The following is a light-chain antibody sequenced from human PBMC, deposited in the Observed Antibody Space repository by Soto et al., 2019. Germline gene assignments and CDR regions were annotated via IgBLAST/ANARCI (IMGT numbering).Light chain of an antibody. CDR2: ENS. CDR3: GTWDSSLIAL. J-gene: IGLJ1*01. V-gene: IGLV1-51*02. Sequence: QSVLTQPPSVSAAPGQKVTISCSGNSSNIGSNDVSWYQQLPGKAPKLLIYENSQRPSGIPDRFSGSKSGTSATLGITGLQTGDEADYYCGTWDSSLIALFGTGTKVPS. CDR1: SSNIGSND.